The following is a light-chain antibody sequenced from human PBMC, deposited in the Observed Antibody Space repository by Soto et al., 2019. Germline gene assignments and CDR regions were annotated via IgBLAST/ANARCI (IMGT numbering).Light chain of an antibody. CDR3: QHYHSYPIA. CDR1: QSISGW. J-gene: IGKJ4*01. V-gene: IGKV1-5*01. CDR2: DAS. Sequence: DIQMTQSPSTLSASLGDRVTITCRASQSISGWLAWFQQKPGKGPKLLIYDASSLQSGVPSRFSASGSGTDFTLTISSLQPDDSATYYCQHYHSYPIAFGGGTKVEIK.